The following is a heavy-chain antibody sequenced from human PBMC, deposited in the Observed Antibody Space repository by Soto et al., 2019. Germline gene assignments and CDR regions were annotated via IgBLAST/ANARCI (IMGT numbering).Heavy chain of an antibody. CDR2: IYYSGST. Sequence: SETLSLTCTVSGGSISSYYWSWIRQPPGKGLEWIGYIYYSGSTNYNPSLKSRVTISVDTSKNQFSLKLSSVTAADTAVYYCARAQNDYGDYDNWFDPWGQGTLVTVS. D-gene: IGHD4-17*01. CDR1: GGSISSYY. CDR3: ARAQNDYGDYDNWFDP. J-gene: IGHJ5*02. V-gene: IGHV4-59*01.